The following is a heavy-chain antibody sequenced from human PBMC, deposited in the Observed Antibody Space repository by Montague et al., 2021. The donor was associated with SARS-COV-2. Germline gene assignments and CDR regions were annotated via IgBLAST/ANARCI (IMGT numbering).Heavy chain of an antibody. V-gene: IGHV4-39*01. CDR2: VHYTGTT. Sequence: SETLSLTCTVSGGSITVSRYDWGWIRQPPGKGLEWIGSVHYTGTTSYNASLKSRLTISVETSENQFSLKMTSVTASDTAVYYCARHRANAGSFDIWGQGTMVTVSS. CDR1: GGSITVSRYD. CDR3: ARHRANAGSFDI. J-gene: IGHJ3*02. D-gene: IGHD1-1*01.